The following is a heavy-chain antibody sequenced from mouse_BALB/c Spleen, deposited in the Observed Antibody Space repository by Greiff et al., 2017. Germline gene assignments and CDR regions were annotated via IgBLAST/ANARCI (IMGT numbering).Heavy chain of an antibody. Sequence: QVQLQQSGAELVRPGSSVKIFCKASGYAFSSYWMNWVKQRPGQGLEWIGQIYPGDGDTNYNGKFKGKATLTADKSSSTAYMQLSSLTSEDSAVYFCARGVRGAMDYWGQGTSVTVSS. CDR1: GYAFSSYW. CDR2: IYPGDGDT. D-gene: IGHD2-14*01. V-gene: IGHV1-80*01. CDR3: ARGVRGAMDY. J-gene: IGHJ4*01.